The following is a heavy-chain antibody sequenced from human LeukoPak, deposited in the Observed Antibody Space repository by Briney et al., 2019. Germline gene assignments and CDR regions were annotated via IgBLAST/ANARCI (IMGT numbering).Heavy chain of an antibody. V-gene: IGHV3-30*02. CDR2: IRNDGDVI. CDR3: ARAGVVGSTKSWFDP. D-gene: IGHD1-26*01. J-gene: IGHJ5*02. Sequence: PGGSLRLSCAASGFTFTSFGMHWVRQAPGKGLEWVAFIRNDGDVIYYADSVKGRFTISRDNSKNSLYLQMNSLRAEDTAVYYCARAGVVGSTKSWFDPWGQGTLVTVSS. CDR1: GFTFTSFG.